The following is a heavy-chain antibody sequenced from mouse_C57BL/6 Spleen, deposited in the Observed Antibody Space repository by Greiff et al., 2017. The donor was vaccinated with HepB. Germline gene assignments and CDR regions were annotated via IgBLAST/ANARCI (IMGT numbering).Heavy chain of an antibody. CDR2: IHPNSGST. CDR3: ARSWDEFAY. CDR1: GYTFTSYW. V-gene: IGHV1-64*01. Sequence: VQLQQPGAELVKPGASVKLSCKASGYTFTSYWMNWVKQRPGQGLEWIGMIHPNSGSTNYNEKFKSKATLTVDKSSSTAYMQISSLTSEDSAVYYCARSWDEFAYWGQGTLVTVSA. D-gene: IGHD4-1*01. J-gene: IGHJ3*01.